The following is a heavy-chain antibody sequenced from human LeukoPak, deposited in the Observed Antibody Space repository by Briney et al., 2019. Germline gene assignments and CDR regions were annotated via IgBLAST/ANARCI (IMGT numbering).Heavy chain of an antibody. CDR2: IYHSGST. V-gene: IGHV4-38-2*02. J-gene: IGHJ5*02. D-gene: IGHD6-19*01. Sequence: SETLSLTCTVSGYSISSGYYWGWIRQPPGKGLEWIGSIYHSGSTYYNPSLKSRVTMSVDTSKNQFSLKLSSVTAADTAVYYCARDRWNSGWYPWQGVNWFDPWGQGTLVTVSS. CDR1: GYSISSGYY. CDR3: ARDRWNSGWYPWQGVNWFDP.